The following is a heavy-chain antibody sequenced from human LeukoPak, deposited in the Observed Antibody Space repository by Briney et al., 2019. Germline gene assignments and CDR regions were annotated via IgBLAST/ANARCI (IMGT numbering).Heavy chain of an antibody. J-gene: IGHJ5*02. CDR2: IYHSGST. Sequence: PSETLSLTCTVSGGSISSSSYYWGWIRQPPGKGLGWIGSIYHSGSTYYNPSLKSRVTISVDTSKNQFSLKLSSVTAADTAVYYCARLSTLWFGGSLSWGQGTLVTVSS. CDR1: GGSISSSSYY. V-gene: IGHV4-39*01. CDR3: ARLSTLWFGGSLS. D-gene: IGHD3-10*01.